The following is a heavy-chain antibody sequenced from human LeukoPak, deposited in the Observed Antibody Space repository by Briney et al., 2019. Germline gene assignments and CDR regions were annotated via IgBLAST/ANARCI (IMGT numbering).Heavy chain of an antibody. CDR1: GGSISSYY. V-gene: IGHV4-59*08. CDR2: IYYSGST. D-gene: IGHD5-24*01. J-gene: IGHJ4*02. Sequence: SETLSLTCTVSGGSISSYYWSWIRQPPGKGLEWIGYIYYSGSTNYNPSLKSRVTISVDTSKNQFSLKLSSVTAADTAVYYCARTGGDGYNRIATDYWGQGTLVTVSS. CDR3: ARTGGDGYNRIATDY.